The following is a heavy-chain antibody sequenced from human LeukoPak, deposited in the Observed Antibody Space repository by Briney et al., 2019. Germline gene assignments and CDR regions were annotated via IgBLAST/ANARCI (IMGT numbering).Heavy chain of an antibody. CDR2: INASGGST. D-gene: IGHD5-12*01. V-gene: IGHV1-46*01. CDR3: ARDIPLPDIVATAYPGYYFDN. CDR1: GYTFTSYY. Sequence: ASVKVSCKASGYTFTSYYMHWVRQAPGQGLEWMGIINASGGSTSYAQKFQGRVTMTRDMSTSTVYMELSSLRSEDTAVYYCARDIPLPDIVATAYPGYYFDNWGQGTLVTVSS. J-gene: IGHJ4*02.